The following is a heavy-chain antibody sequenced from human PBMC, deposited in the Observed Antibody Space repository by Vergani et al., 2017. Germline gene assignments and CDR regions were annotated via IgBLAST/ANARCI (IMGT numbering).Heavy chain of an antibody. J-gene: IGHJ6*04. CDR1: GLTFSGSA. V-gene: IGHV3-73*02. CDR3: YYDFLAVYESGDV. Sequence: EVQLVESGGGLVQPGGSLTLSCAASGLTFSGSAMHWVRQTPGKGLGWCGRIRDKTYNYATAYAVSVKGRFIISRDDSKKTAYMEMNRLTIEDTAGYYFYYDFLAVYESGDVWVKGTTVTVSS. D-gene: IGHD3-9*01. CDR2: IRDKTYNYAT.